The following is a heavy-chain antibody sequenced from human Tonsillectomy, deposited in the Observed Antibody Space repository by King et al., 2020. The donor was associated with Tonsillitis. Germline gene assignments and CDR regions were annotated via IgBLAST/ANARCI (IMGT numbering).Heavy chain of an antibody. CDR3: ARGVDF. Sequence: QLVQSGAEVKKPGASVKVSCKASGYTFTNYDINWVRQGAGQGLEWMGWMDPSSGDADYSQKFQGRVAMTRNTSISTAYMEFRSQRSEDTAVYYCARGVDFWGQGTLVTVSS. V-gene: IGHV1-8*02. CDR1: GYTFTNYD. J-gene: IGHJ4*02. CDR2: MDPSSGDA.